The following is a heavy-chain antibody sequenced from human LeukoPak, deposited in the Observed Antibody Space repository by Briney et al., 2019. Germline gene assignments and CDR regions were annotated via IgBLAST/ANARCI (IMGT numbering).Heavy chain of an antibody. J-gene: IGHJ6*03. V-gene: IGHV3-48*01. CDR3: AREGYDFWGVYMDV. CDR2: ITSDSNTI. CDR1: GFTFSIYS. D-gene: IGHD3-3*01. Sequence: GGSLRLSCAASGFTFSIYSMNWVRQAPGKGLEWLSYITSDSNTIYYADSVKGRFTISRDNAKNSLYLQMNSLRAEDTAVYYCAREGYDFWGVYMDVWGKGTTVTVSS.